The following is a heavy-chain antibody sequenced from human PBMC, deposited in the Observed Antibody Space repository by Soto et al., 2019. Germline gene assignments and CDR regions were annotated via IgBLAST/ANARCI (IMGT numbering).Heavy chain of an antibody. J-gene: IGHJ6*02. CDR1: GGSISSGDYY. D-gene: IGHD3-3*01. CDR3: DRGVTIFGVVIHYYGMDV. V-gene: IGHV4-30-4*01. Sequence: PSETLSLTCTVSGGSISSGDYYWSWIRQPPGKGLEWIGYIYYSGSTYYNPSLKSRVTISVDTSKNQFSLKLSSVTAADTAVYYCDRGVTIFGVVIHYYGMDVWGQGTTVTVSS. CDR2: IYYSGST.